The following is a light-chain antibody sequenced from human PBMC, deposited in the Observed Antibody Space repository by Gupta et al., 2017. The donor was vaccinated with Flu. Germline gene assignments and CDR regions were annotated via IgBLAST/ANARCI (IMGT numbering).Light chain of an antibody. Sequence: DIQMTQSPSTLSASVGDRVTITCRASQSISTWLAWYQQKPGTAPKVLIYKASSSESGVPSRFSGSGSGTEFTLTISSLQPDDFATYYCQQYYSYSYTFGQGTKLELK. V-gene: IGKV1-5*03. CDR1: QSISTW. J-gene: IGKJ2*01. CDR3: QQYYSYSYT. CDR2: KAS.